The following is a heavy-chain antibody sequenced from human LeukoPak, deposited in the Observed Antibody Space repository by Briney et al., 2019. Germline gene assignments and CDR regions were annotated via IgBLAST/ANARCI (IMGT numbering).Heavy chain of an antibody. V-gene: IGHV3-7*05. Sequence: GGSLRLSCAASGFTFSNYWMIWVRQAPGKGLEWVGNIKQDGSEKRYADSVRGRFSISRDNAQTSLYLQMNSLRAEDTAVYYCARASDPWLQLTWGQGTLLTVSS. CDR3: ARASDPWLQLT. J-gene: IGHJ5*02. CDR2: IKQDGSEK. CDR1: GFTFSNYW. D-gene: IGHD5-24*01.